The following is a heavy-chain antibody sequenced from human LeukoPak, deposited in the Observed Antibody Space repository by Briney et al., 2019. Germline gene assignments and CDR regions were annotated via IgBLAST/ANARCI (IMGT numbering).Heavy chain of an antibody. V-gene: IGHV4-59*01. CDR1: GGSISPYY. CDR2: IYYDGTT. CDR3: ARSGLRDSSGYPNWFDP. J-gene: IGHJ5*02. Sequence: SETLSLTCTVSGGSISPYYWSWIRQPPGKTLEWIGFIYYDGTTGYNPSLKSRVTISVDTSKNQFSLRLSSMTAADTAVYYCARSGLRDSSGYPNWFDPWGQGTLVTVSS. D-gene: IGHD3-22*01.